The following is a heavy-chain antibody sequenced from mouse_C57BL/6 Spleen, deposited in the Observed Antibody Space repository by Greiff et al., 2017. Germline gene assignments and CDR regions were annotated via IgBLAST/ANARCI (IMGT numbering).Heavy chain of an antibody. J-gene: IGHJ3*01. D-gene: IGHD4-1*01. CDR3: ARWDRRGFAD. V-gene: IGHV1-52*01. CDR2: IDPSDSET. Sequence: VQLQQPGAELVRPGSSVKLSCKASGYTFTSYWMNWVKQSPIPGLEWIGNIDPSDSETHYNQKFKGKATLTVDKSSSTAYMQLSSLTSEDSAVYYCARWDRRGFADWGKGTLVTVSA. CDR1: GYTFTSYW.